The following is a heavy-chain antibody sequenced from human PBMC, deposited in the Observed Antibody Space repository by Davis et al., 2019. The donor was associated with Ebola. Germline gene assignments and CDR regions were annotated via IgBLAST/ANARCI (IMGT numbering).Heavy chain of an antibody. J-gene: IGHJ4*02. V-gene: IGHV5-51*01. D-gene: IGHD3-22*01. CDR3: ARADKSSSGYFPGGPYYFDY. CDR1: GYSFTSYW. Sequence: GESLKISCKGSGYSFTSYWIGWVRQMPGKGLEWMGIIYPGDSDTRYSPSFQGQVTISADNATSTAYLQWSSLKASATAMDYCARADKSSSGYFPGGPYYFDYWGQGTLVTVSS. CDR2: IYPGDSDT.